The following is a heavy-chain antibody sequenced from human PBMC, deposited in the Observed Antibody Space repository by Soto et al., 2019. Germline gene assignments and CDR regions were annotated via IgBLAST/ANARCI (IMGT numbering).Heavy chain of an antibody. J-gene: IGHJ6*02. Sequence: ASVKVSCKASGYTFTGYYMHWVRQAPGQGLEWMGWINPNSGGTNYAQKLQGWVTMTRDTSISTAYMELSRLRSDDTAVYYCARTTPYDILTGYPYDDYYYGMDVWGQGTTVTVSS. V-gene: IGHV1-2*04. CDR3: ARTTPYDILTGYPYDDYYYGMDV. CDR2: INPNSGGT. CDR1: GYTFTGYY. D-gene: IGHD3-9*01.